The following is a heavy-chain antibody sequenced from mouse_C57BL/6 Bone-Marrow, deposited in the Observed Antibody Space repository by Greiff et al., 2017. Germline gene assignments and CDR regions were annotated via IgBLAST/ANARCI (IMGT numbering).Heavy chain of an antibody. CDR1: GYSITSDY. CDR2: ISYSGST. CDR3: ARKTTVGYWYFDV. J-gene: IGHJ1*03. Sequence: EVMLVESGPGLAKPSQTLSLTCSVTGYSITSDYWNWIRKFPGNKLEYMGYISYSGSTYYHPSLKSRISITRDTSKTQYYLQLDSVTTEDTATYYCARKTTVGYWYFDVWGTGTTVTVSS. D-gene: IGHD1-1*01. V-gene: IGHV3-8*01.